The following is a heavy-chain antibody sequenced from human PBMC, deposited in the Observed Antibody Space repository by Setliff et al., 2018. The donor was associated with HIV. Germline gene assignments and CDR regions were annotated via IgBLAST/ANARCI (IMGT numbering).Heavy chain of an antibody. J-gene: IGHJ4*02. Sequence: PSETLSLTCTVSGDSISGNYWSWIRQPAGKRLEWIGRIYAGGSTSYNPSLKSRVTISVDTSKNQSSLKLSYVTAADTAVYYCARGPPATGFSRELDYWGQGTLVTVSS. D-gene: IGHD3-9*01. V-gene: IGHV4-4*07. CDR2: IYAGGST. CDR3: ARGPPATGFSRELDY. CDR1: GDSISGNY.